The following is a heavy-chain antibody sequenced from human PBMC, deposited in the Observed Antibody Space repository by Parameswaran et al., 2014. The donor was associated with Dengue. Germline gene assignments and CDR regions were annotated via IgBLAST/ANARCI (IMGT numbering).Heavy chain of an antibody. CDR3: ARALIYCTNGVCYHSYYGMDV. V-gene: IGHV1-18*01. J-gene: IGHJ6*02. D-gene: IGHD2-8*01. CDR2: ISAYNGNT. Sequence: WVRQAPGQGLEWMGWISAYNGNTNYAQKLQGRVTMTTDTSISTAYMELSRLRSDDTAVYYCARALIYCTNGVCYHSYYGMDVWGQGTTVTVSS.